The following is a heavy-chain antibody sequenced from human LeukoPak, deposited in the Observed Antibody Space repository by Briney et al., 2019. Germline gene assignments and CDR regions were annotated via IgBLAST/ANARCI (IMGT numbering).Heavy chain of an antibody. D-gene: IGHD4-17*01. J-gene: IGHJ4*02. Sequence: GGSLRLSCAASGFTFTSYNMNWVRQAPGKGLEWVSYINSGSSTIYYADSVKGRFTISRDNAKNSLYLQMNSLRAEDTAVYYCARLLGDYVGPLDYWGQGTLVTVSS. CDR1: GFTFTSYN. CDR2: INSGSSTI. V-gene: IGHV3-48*01. CDR3: ARLLGDYVGPLDY.